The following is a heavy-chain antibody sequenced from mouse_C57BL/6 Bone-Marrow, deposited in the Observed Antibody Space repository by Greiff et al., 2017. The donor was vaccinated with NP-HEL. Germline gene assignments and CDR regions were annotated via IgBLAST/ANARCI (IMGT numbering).Heavy chain of an antibody. D-gene: IGHD3-2*02. CDR2: INPNNGGT. CDR3: AREGSSGYRLAY. J-gene: IGHJ3*01. V-gene: IGHV1-22*01. Sequence: VQLKESGPELVKPGASVKMSCKASGYTFTDYYMHWVKQSPGQGLEWIGYINPNNGGTSYNQKFKGKATLTVNKSSSTAYMERRSLTSEDSAVYYGAREGSSGYRLAYGGQGTLVTVSA. CDR1: GYTFTDYY.